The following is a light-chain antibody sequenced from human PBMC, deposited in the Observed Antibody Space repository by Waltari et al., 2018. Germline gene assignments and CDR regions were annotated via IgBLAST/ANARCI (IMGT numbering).Light chain of an antibody. Sequence: QSALTQPASVSGSPGQSITISCMGTSSDVGGYHFVSWYQQHPGKAPKLMIYDVTKRPSGVSIRFSGSKSCNTASLTISGLQAEDEADYYCCSYVGGGTLVFGGGTNVTVL. V-gene: IGLV2-23*02. CDR2: DVT. CDR1: SSDVGGYHF. CDR3: CSYVGGGTLV. J-gene: IGLJ2*01.